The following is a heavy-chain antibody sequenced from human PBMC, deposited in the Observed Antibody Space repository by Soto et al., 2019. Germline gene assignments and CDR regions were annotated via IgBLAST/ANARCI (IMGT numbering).Heavy chain of an antibody. V-gene: IGHV1-69*13. Sequence: SVKVSCKASGGTFSSYAISWVRQAPGQGLEWMGGIIPIFGTANYALKFQGRVTITADESTSTAYMELSSLRSEDTAVYYCATTPDSSGYYPGNWFDPWGQGTLVTVSS. J-gene: IGHJ5*02. CDR3: ATTPDSSGYYPGNWFDP. CDR2: IIPIFGTA. CDR1: GGTFSSYA. D-gene: IGHD3-22*01.